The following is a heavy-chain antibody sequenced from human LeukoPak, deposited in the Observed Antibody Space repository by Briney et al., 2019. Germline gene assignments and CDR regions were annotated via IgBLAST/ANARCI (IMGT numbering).Heavy chain of an antibody. V-gene: IGHV3-30*18. CDR2: ISYDGSSK. CDR1: GFSFSSYG. D-gene: IGHD1-20*01. CDR3: AKDVKYNWNYIDY. J-gene: IGHJ4*02. Sequence: GGSLRLSCAASGFSFSSYGMHWVRQAPGKGLEWVAVISYDGSSKYYADSVKGRFTISRDNSKNTLYLQMNSLRAEDTAVYYCAKDVKYNWNYIDYWGQGTWSPSPQ.